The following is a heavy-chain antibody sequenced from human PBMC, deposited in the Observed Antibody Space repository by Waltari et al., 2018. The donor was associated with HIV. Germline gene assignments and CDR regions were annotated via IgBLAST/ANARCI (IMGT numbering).Heavy chain of an antibody. CDR2: SYYSGST. CDR1: GGYISTGGYF. CDR3: ARAKTQYFDP. Sequence: QVQLQESGPGLVKPSQTLSLTCTVSGGYISTGGYFWGWVRQRPGKGLEWIGYSYYSGSTHYNPSLESRVSFSVDMSNNQFSMNLTSVSAADTATYYCARAKTQYFDPWGQGILVTVSS. D-gene: IGHD4-4*01. J-gene: IGHJ5*02. V-gene: IGHV4-31*03.